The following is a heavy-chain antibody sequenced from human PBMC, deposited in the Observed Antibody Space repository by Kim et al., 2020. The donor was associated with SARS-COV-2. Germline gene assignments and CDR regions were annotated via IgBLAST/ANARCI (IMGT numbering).Heavy chain of an antibody. Sequence: GGSLRLSCVVSGFTFSGYWMSWVRQAPGKGLEWVANIKKDGSEKNYVDSVKGRFTISRDNAKNSLYLQMNSLRAEDTAVYYCARVRFSEENSGDRGVDQWGQGTLVTVSS. V-gene: IGHV3-7*01. J-gene: IGHJ4*02. CDR1: GFTFSGYW. CDR3: ARVRFSEENSGDRGVDQ. CDR2: IKKDGSEK. D-gene: IGHD2-15*01.